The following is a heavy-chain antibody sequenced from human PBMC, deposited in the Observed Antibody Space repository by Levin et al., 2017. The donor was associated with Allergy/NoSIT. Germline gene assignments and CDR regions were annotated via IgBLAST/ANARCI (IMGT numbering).Heavy chain of an antibody. Sequence: GESLKISCAASGFSVSRYWMHWVRQAPGKGLAWVSRINEDGSTINYADSVEGRFTISRDSAKNTLYLQLNSLRVEDTAVYYCTRDTFGVDDYWGQGTVVTVSS. CDR3: TRDTFGVDDY. J-gene: IGHJ4*02. D-gene: IGHD3-3*01. CDR2: INEDGSTI. V-gene: IGHV3-74*01. CDR1: GFSVSRYW.